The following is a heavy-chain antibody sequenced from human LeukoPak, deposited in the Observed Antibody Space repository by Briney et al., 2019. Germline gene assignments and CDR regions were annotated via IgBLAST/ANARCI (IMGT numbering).Heavy chain of an antibody. CDR3: ARVGCSGGSCWLGIDY. J-gene: IGHJ4*02. V-gene: IGHV4-34*01. Sequence: SDTLSLTCAVYGGSFSGYYWSWIRQPPGKGLEWIGEINHSGSTNYNPSLKSRVTISVDTSKNQFSLKLSSVTAADTAVYYCARVGCSGGSCWLGIDYWGQGTLVTVSS. CDR2: INHSGST. CDR1: GGSFSGYY. D-gene: IGHD2-15*01.